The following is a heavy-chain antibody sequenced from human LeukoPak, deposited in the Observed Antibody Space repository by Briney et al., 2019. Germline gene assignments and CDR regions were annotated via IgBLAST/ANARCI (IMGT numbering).Heavy chain of an antibody. J-gene: IGHJ5*02. CDR3: ARHYGP. CDR2: IYYSGST. V-gene: IGHV4-59*08. Sequence: PSETLSLTCTVSGGSLSSSYWTWIRQPPGKGLEWIGYIYYSGSTNYNPSLRSRVTISIDTSKNQFSLKLNSVTAADTAVYYCARHYGPWGQGTLVTVSS. D-gene: IGHD3-10*01. CDR1: GGSLSSSY.